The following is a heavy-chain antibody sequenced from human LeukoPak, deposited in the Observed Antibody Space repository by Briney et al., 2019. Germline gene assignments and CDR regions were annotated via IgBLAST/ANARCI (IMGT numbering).Heavy chain of an antibody. CDR2: IYYSGST. V-gene: IGHV4-39*02. J-gene: IGHJ5*02. CDR3: ARDFPTGTARFDP. CDR1: GGSISSSSYY. D-gene: IGHD1-1*01. Sequence: PSETLSLTCTVSGGSISSSSYYWGWIRQPPGKGLEWIGSIYYSGSTYYNPSLKSRVTISVDTSKNQFSLKLSSVTAADTAVYYCARDFPTGTARFDPWGQGTLVTVSS.